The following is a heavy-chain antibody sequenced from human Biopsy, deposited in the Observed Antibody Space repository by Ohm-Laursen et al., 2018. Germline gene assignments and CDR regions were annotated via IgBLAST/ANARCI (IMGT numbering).Heavy chain of an antibody. J-gene: IGHJ5*02. Sequence: SQTLSLTCIVSGGSISSGGSYRSWIRQRPGKGLEWIGYIFNSANTYYNPSLKNLITISGDTSRNQFSLKLNSVTAADTAVYYCARGDYFDSNGYFWFDPWGQGTLVTVSS. CDR3: ARGDYFDSNGYFWFDP. CDR1: GGSISSGGSY. V-gene: IGHV4-31*01. CDR2: IFNSANT. D-gene: IGHD3-22*01.